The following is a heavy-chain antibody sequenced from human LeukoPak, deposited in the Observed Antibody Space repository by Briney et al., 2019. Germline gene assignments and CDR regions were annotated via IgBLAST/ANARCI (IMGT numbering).Heavy chain of an antibody. CDR2: FHHSGST. J-gene: IGHJ4*02. Sequence: KPLETLSLTCAVSGASISSNNWWSWVRQPPGKGLEWIAEFHHSGSTNYKPSLKSRVTISVDKSKNQFSLELTSVTAADTAVYYCASNGILTGSYSFDYWGQGTLVTVSS. V-gene: IGHV4-4*02. D-gene: IGHD3-9*01. CDR3: ASNGILTGSYSFDY. CDR1: GASISSNNW.